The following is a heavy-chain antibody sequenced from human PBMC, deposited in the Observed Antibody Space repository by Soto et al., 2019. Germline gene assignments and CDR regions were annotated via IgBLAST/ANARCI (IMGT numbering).Heavy chain of an antibody. CDR1: GYTFTNYG. V-gene: IGHV1-18*04. CDR3: ARLNTVTGGSYWFDP. CDR2: ISVYNGNS. Sequence: QGQLVQSAAEVKNPGASVRVSCKASGYTFTNYGISWVRQAPGQGLEWMGWISVYNGNSNYAQKLQGRVTVTTDTSTRTAYMELRSLRSDDTAVYYCARLNTVTGGSYWFDPWGQGTLVTVSS. J-gene: IGHJ5*02. D-gene: IGHD4-17*01.